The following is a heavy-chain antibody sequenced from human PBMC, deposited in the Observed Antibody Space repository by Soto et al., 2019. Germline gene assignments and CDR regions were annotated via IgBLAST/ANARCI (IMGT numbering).Heavy chain of an antibody. CDR3: AKDLRSTAAAGTENDY. Sequence: PGGSLRLSCAASGFTFSSYAMSWVRQAPGKGLEWVSAISGSGGSTYYADSVKGRFTISRDNSKNTLYLQMNSLRAEDTAVYYCAKDLRSTAAAGTENDYWGQGTLVTVSS. J-gene: IGHJ4*02. D-gene: IGHD6-13*01. V-gene: IGHV3-23*01. CDR1: GFTFSSYA. CDR2: ISGSGGST.